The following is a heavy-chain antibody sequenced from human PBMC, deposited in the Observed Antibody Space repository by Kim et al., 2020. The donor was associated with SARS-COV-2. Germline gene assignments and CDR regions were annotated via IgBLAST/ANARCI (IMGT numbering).Heavy chain of an antibody. J-gene: IGHJ4*02. D-gene: IGHD6-13*01. CDR1: GFTFSSYN. CDR2: ISAGGGDI. V-gene: IGHV3-48*02. CDR3: ARVPLAAAGTCFDY. Sequence: GGSLRLSCAASGFTFSSYNMNWVRQAPGKGLEWVSYISAGGGDIYYADSVKGRFTISRDNAKNSLYLQMNSLRDDDTAVYYCARVPLAAAGTCFDYWGQG.